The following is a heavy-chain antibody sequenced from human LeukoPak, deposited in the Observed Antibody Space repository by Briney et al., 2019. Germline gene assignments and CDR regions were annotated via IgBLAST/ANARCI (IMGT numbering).Heavy chain of an antibody. CDR3: ARRYDSGSYHLPH. D-gene: IGHD3-10*01. CDR1: GYTFTSYD. J-gene: IGHJ4*02. V-gene: IGHV1-8*01. CDR2: MNPNSGNT. Sequence: ASVKVSCKTSGYTFTSYDINWVRQAAGQGLEWMGWMNPNSGNTGYAQKFQGRITMARNTSISTAYMELSSLTSEDTAVYFCARRYDSGSYHLPHWGQGTLVTVSS.